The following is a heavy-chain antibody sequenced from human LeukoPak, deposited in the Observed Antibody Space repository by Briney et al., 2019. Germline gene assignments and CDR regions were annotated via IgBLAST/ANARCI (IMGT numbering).Heavy chain of an antibody. D-gene: IGHD3-3*01. CDR2: MNPNSGNT. CDR1: GYTFTSYD. CDR3: ARGGQYYDFWSGYSRWPYYFDY. Sequence: ASVKVSCKASGYTFTSYDINWVRQATGQGLEWMGWMNPNSGNTGYAQKFQGRVTMTRNTSISTAYMELSSLRSEDTAVYYCARGGQYYDFWSGYSRWPYYFDYWGQGTLVTVSS. J-gene: IGHJ4*02. V-gene: IGHV1-8*01.